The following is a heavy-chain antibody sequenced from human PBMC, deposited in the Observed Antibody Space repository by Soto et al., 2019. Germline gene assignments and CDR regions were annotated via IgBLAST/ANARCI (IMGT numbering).Heavy chain of an antibody. Sequence: EVQLLESGGGLVQPGGSLRLSCAASGFSFSYYALNWVRQGPGKGLEWVSAISGSGGGTYYADSVKGRFTVSRDNSMNSLYLQMNSLRAEDTAVYYCAKDPSRGVTATYYMDVWGKGTTVTVSS. J-gene: IGHJ6*03. D-gene: IGHD2-21*02. V-gene: IGHV3-23*01. CDR3: AKDPSRGVTATYYMDV. CDR2: ISGSGGGT. CDR1: GFSFSYYA.